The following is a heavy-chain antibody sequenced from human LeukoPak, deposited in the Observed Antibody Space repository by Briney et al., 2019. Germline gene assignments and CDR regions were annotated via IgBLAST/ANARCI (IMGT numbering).Heavy chain of an antibody. CDR1: GHSISSGGYY. CDR2: IYYSGST. Sequence: SQTLSLTCTVSGHSISSGGYYWSWIRQHPGKGLEWIGYIYYSGSTYYNPSLKSRVTISVDTSKNQFSLKLSSVTAADTAVYYCASYYYDSSGFFGMDVWGQGTTVTVSS. J-gene: IGHJ6*02. CDR3: ASYYYDSSGFFGMDV. D-gene: IGHD3-22*01. V-gene: IGHV4-31*03.